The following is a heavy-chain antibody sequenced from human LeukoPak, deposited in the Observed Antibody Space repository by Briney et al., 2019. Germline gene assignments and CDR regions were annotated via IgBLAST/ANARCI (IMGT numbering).Heavy chain of an antibody. D-gene: IGHD3-10*01. V-gene: IGHV4-59*08. J-gene: IGHJ6*02. CDR1: GGSISSYY. CDR3: ARVEGIYGSGSYYQIYGMDV. CDR2: IYYSGST. Sequence: SETLSLTCTVSGGSISSYYWSWIRQPPGKGLKWIGYIYYSGSTNYNPSLKSRVTISVDTSKNQFSLKLSSVTAADTAVYYCARVEGIYGSGSYYQIYGMDVWGQGTTVTVSS.